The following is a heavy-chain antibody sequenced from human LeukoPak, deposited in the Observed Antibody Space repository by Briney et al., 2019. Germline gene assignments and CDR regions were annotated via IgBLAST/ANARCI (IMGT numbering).Heavy chain of an antibody. J-gene: IGHJ3*02. CDR2: INHSGST. CDR1: GGSFSGYY. CDR3: AAVYYDFWSEGFDI. V-gene: IGHV4-34*01. Sequence: SETLSLTCAVYGGSFSGYYWSWIRQPPGKGLEWIGEINHSGSTNYNPSLKSRVSISVATSMTQFSLSMSSVTAAATAVYYFAAVYYDFWSEGFDIWGQGTMVTVFS. D-gene: IGHD3-3*01.